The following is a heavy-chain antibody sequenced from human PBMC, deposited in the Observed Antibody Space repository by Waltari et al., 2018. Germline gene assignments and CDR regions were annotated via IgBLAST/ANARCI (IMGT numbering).Heavy chain of an antibody. CDR3: VRASEDYTGYGHFDN. D-gene: IGHD2-2*02. CDR2: LNPHSGGT. V-gene: IGHV1-2*06. J-gene: IGHJ4*02. CDR1: GYSFTDFY. Sequence: QVHLEQSGAEVKKPGASVKVSCKASGYSFTDFYMHWVRQAPGQGLEWMGRLNPHSGGTNFAQRFQGRVTMTRDTSITTVYMEMSSLTSDDTALYYCVRASEDYTGYGHFDNWGQGTLVTVSS.